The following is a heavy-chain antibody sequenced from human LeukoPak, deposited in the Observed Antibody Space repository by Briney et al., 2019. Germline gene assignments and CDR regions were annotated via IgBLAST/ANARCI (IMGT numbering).Heavy chain of an antibody. D-gene: IGHD3-10*01. CDR1: GGSLSSGGYS. CDR3: AREGGASEVLWFGEPARLYNWFDP. J-gene: IGHJ5*02. Sequence: SETLSLTCAVSGGSLSSGGYSWSWIRQPPGKGLEWIGYIYYSGSTYYNPSLKTRVTISIDTSKNQFSLKLSSVTAADTAVYYCAREGGASEVLWFGEPARLYNWFDPWGQGTLVTVSS. V-gene: IGHV4-30-4*07. CDR2: IYYSGST.